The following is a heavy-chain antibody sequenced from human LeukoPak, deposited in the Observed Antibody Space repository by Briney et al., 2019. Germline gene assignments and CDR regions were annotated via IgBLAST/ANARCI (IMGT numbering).Heavy chain of an antibody. CDR3: ARDQGSGSYNLDAFDG. V-gene: IGHV4-59*01. J-gene: IGHJ3*01. D-gene: IGHD1-26*01. CDR2: IYYSGST. Sequence: PSETLSLTCTDSGLSISSYYWSWIRQPPGKGLEWIGYIYYSGSTNYNASLRSRVTRSVDTSKIQFSLKLRSVTAADTAVYYCARDQGSGSYNLDAFDGWGQGTMVTVSS. CDR1: GLSISSYY.